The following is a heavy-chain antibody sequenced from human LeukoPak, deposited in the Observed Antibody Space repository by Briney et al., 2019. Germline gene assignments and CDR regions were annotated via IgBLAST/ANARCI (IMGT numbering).Heavy chain of an antibody. Sequence: GGSLRLSCAASGFTFSSYEMNWVRQAPGKGQEWVSYISSSGSTIYYADSVKGRFTISRDNAKNSLYLQMNSLRAEDTAVYYCARDPGYDYVWGSYRSFDYWGQGTLVTVSS. CDR3: ARDPGYDYVWGSYRSFDY. D-gene: IGHD3-16*02. CDR1: GFTFSSYE. J-gene: IGHJ4*02. V-gene: IGHV3-48*03. CDR2: ISSSGSTI.